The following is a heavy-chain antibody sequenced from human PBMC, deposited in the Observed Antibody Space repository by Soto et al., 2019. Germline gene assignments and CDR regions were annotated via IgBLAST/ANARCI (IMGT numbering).Heavy chain of an antibody. J-gene: IGHJ4*02. Sequence: QVQLQESGPGLLKPSQTLSLTCTVSGGSISSGGYYWSWIRQHPGKGLEWIGYIYYSGSTYYNPSLESRITISVDTSKNPFSLKLSSVTAADTAVYYWAREGGIVGATAADYWGQGTLVTVSS. D-gene: IGHD1-26*01. V-gene: IGHV4-31*03. CDR1: GGSISSGGYY. CDR2: IYYSGST. CDR3: AREGGIVGATAADY.